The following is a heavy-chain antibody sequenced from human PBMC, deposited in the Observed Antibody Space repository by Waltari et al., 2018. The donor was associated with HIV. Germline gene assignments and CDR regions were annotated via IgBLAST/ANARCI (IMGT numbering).Heavy chain of an antibody. V-gene: IGHV4-34*01. Sequence: QVQLQQWGAGLLKPSETLSLTCAVYGGSFSGYYWSWIRQPPGTGLGWIGEINHSGSTTSNPSLKSRVTISVDTSKNQFSLKLSSVTAADTAVYYCARDSGVGYGGLYYFDYWGQGTLVTVSS. CDR2: INHSGST. J-gene: IGHJ4*02. CDR1: GGSFSGYY. CDR3: ARDSGVGYGGLYYFDY. D-gene: IGHD4-17*01.